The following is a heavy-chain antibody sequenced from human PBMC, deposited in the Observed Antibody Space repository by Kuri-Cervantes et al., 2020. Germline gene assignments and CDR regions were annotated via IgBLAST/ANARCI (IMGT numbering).Heavy chain of an antibody. V-gene: IGHV4-34*01. Sequence: ESLKISCTVSGGSISGYYWSWIRQPPGKGLEWIGEINHSGSTNYNPSLKSRVTISVDTSKNQFSLKLSPVTAADTAVYYCATRGRGEARYCSSTSCYEGWFDPWGQGTLVTVSS. CDR1: GGSISGYY. CDR3: ATRGRGEARYCSSTSCYEGWFDP. D-gene: IGHD2-2*01. CDR2: INHSGST. J-gene: IGHJ5*02.